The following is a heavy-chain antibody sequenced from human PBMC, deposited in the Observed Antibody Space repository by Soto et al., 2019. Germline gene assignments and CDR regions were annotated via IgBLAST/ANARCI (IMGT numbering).Heavy chain of an antibody. CDR3: ARSVVAPSPIYFDY. CDR1: GFTFSSYA. V-gene: IGHV3-64*01. D-gene: IGHD2-15*01. J-gene: IGHJ4*02. CDR2: ISSNGGST. Sequence: PGGSLRLSCAASGFTFSSYAMHWVRQAPGKGLEYVSAISSNGGSTYYANSVKGRFTISRDNSKNTLYLQMGSLRAEDMAVYYCARSVVAPSPIYFDYWGQGTLVTVSS.